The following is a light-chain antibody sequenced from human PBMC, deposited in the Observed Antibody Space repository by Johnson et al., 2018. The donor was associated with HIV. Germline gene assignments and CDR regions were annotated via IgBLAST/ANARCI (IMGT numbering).Light chain of an antibody. CDR1: SSNIGNNY. J-gene: IGLJ1*01. Sequence: QSVLTQPPSMSAAPGQKVTISCSGSSSNIGNNYVSWYQQPPGTVPKLLIYDNNKRPSGIPDRFSGSKSGTSATLGITGLQTGDAADYYCGTWDSSLSTYVLGTGTKVTVL. CDR3: GTWDSSLSTYV. V-gene: IGLV1-51*01. CDR2: DNN.